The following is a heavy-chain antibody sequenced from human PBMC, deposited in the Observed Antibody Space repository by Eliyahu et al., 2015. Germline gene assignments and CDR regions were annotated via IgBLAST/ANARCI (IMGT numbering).Heavy chain of an antibody. CDR2: ISWDGGST. Sequence: EVQLVESGGVVVQPGGSLRLSCAASGFPXYDYAMHWVRQAPGKGLEWVSLISWDGGSTYYADSVKGRFTISRDNSKNSLYLQMNSLRAEDTALYYCAKGSYGGVTYYYGMDVWGQGTTVTVSS. V-gene: IGHV3-43D*03. CDR3: AKGSYGGVTYYYGMDV. D-gene: IGHD4-23*01. CDR1: GFPXYDYA. J-gene: IGHJ6*02.